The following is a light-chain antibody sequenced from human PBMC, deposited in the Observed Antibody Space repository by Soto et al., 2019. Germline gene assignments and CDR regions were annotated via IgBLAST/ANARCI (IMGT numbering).Light chain of an antibody. V-gene: IGKV3-11*01. CDR3: QQRSNWPPVT. CDR1: QSVSSY. Sequence: PVERATLSCRASQSVSSYLAWYQQKPGQAPRLLIYDASNRATGIPARFSGSGSGTDFTLTISSLEPEDFAVYYCQQRSNWPPVTFGGGTKVDIK. J-gene: IGKJ4*01. CDR2: DAS.